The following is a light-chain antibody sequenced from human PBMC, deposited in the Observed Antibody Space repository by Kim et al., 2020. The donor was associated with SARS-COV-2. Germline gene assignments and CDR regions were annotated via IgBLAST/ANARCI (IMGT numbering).Light chain of an antibody. Sequence: ASVGDRVTITCRASQSVSSWLAWYQQNPGKAPRLLIYKASTLESGVPSRFSGSGSGTEFSLTINNLQPDDFATYYCQQYDSYPPFTFGQGTKLEI. CDR1: QSVSSW. J-gene: IGKJ2*01. CDR2: KAS. CDR3: QQYDSYPPFT. V-gene: IGKV1-5*03.